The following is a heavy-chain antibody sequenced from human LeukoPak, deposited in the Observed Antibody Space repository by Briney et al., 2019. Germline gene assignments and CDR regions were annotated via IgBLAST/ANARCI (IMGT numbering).Heavy chain of an antibody. CDR3: ARAFRDGYSSSWYFDY. CDR1: GGSFSGYY. V-gene: IGHV4-34*01. Sequence: TSETLSLTCAVCGGSFSGYYWSWIRQPPGKGLEWIGEINHSGGTNYNPSLKSRVTISVDTSKNQFSLKLSSVTAADTAVYYCARAFRDGYSSSWYFDYWGQGTLVTVSS. CDR2: INHSGGT. D-gene: IGHD6-6*01. J-gene: IGHJ4*02.